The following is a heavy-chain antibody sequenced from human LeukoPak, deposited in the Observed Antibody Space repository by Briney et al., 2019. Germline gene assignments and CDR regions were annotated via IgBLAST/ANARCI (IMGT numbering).Heavy chain of an antibody. J-gene: IGHJ4*02. CDR3: AKDPRVGSRVATPCH. V-gene: IGHV3-23*01. CDR2: ISGSGGST. CDR1: GFTFTSYA. D-gene: IGHD5-24*01. Sequence: GGSLRLSCAASGFTFTSYAMSWVRQAPGKGLEWVSAISGSGGSTYYADSVKGRFTISRDDSKSTLFLQMNSLRAEDTAVYYCAKDPRVGSRVATPCHWGQGTLVTVSS.